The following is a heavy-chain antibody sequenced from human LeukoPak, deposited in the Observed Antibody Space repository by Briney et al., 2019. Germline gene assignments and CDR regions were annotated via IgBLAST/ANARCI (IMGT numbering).Heavy chain of an antibody. CDR1: GFTFSSYG. V-gene: IGHV3-30*02. J-gene: IGHJ4*02. CDR3: TKKVSGKYCFDH. D-gene: IGHD6-19*01. Sequence: GGSLRLSCVASGFTFSSYGMHWVRQAPGKGLEWVAFIRYDGNNKHYADSVKGRFTISRDNSKNTLYLQMNSLSVEDTAVYYCTKKVSGKYCFDHWGQGTLVTVSS. CDR2: IRYDGNNK.